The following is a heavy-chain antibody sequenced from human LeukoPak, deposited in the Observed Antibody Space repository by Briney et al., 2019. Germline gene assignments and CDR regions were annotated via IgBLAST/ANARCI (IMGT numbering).Heavy chain of an antibody. D-gene: IGHD6-19*01. V-gene: IGHV3-23*01. CDR1: GFTLSSYA. CDR3: AKDRGSSGWPYYFDY. Sequence: GGSLRLSCAASGFTLSSYAMSWVRQAPGKGLEWVSAISGSGGSTYYADSVKGRFTISRDNSKNTLYLQMNSLRAEDTAVYYCAKDRGSSGWPYYFDYWGQGTLVTVSS. J-gene: IGHJ4*02. CDR2: ISGSGGST.